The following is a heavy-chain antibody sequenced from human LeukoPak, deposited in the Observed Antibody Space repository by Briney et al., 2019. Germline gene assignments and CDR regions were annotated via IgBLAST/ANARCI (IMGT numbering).Heavy chain of an antibody. V-gene: IGHV1-3*01. Sequence: ASVKVSCKASGYTFSGYAIHWVRQAPGQRFEWMGWINAGNGHTKYSQNFQGRVTITRDSSANIVYMELSSLTSEDTAVYYCARGIWSATRVDYYLVNWGQGTLVTVSS. J-gene: IGHJ4*02. CDR1: GYTFSGYA. D-gene: IGHD5-24*01. CDR2: INAGNGHT. CDR3: ARGIWSATRVDYYLVN.